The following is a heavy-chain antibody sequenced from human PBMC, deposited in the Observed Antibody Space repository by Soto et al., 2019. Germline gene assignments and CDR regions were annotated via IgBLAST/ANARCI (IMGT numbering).Heavy chain of an antibody. CDR2: ISSTGSTP. CDR1: GFPFSDSY. V-gene: IGHV3-11*01. J-gene: IGHJ5*02. Sequence: GGSLRLSCAASGFPFSDSYMAWIRQAPGKGLEEIATISSTGSTPYYADSVKGRFTISRDNAQNSLYLETNNLRAEDTAVYYCARGQQLVANWLDPWGQGILVTVSS. D-gene: IGHD6-6*01. CDR3: ARGQQLVANWLDP.